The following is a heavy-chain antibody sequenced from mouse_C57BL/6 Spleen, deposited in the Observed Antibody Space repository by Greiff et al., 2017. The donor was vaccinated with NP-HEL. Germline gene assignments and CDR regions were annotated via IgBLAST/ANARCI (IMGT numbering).Heavy chain of an antibody. Sequence: EVKLVESGPGLVKPSQSLSLTCSVTGYSITSGYYWNWIRQFPGNKLEWMGYISYDGSNNYNPSLKNRISITRDTSKNQFFLKLNSVTTEDTATYYCARETGLRPFDYWGQGTTLTVSS. CDR1: GYSITSGYY. V-gene: IGHV3-6*01. D-gene: IGHD2-4*01. CDR3: ARETGLRPFDY. CDR2: ISYDGSN. J-gene: IGHJ2*01.